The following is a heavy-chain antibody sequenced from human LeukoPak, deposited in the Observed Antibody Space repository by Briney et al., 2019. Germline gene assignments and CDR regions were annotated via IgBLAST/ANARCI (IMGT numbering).Heavy chain of an antibody. CDR2: IYYSGST. D-gene: IGHD2-15*01. Sequence: SETLSLTCTVSGGSISSSSYYWGWIRQPPGKGLEWIGRIYYSGSTYYNPSLNSRVTISVDTSKNQFSLKLSSVTAADTAVYYCARHSRYCSGGSCLNWFDPWGQGTLVTVSS. CDR3: ARHSRYCSGGSCLNWFDP. CDR1: GGSISSSSYY. V-gene: IGHV4-39*01. J-gene: IGHJ5*02.